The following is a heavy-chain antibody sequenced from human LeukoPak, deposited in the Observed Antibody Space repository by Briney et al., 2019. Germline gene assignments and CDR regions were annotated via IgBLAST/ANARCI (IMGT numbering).Heavy chain of an antibody. J-gene: IGHJ5*02. CDR1: GGSISSSTYH. CDR2: IYYSEM. V-gene: IGHV4-39*01. CDR3: ARQNSGSYLYNWFGP. Sequence: PSETLSLTCTVSGGSISSSTYHWGWIRPPPGKGLEWIGNIYYSEMFYNPSLKSRVSISVDTSKNQFSLKLGSVTAADTAVYYCARQNSGSYLYNWFGPWGQGTLVTVSS. D-gene: IGHD1-26*01.